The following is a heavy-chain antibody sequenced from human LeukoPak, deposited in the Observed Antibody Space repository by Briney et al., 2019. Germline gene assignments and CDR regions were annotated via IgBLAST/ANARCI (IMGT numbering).Heavy chain of an antibody. CDR3: ARGCSGGSCFGDFDY. V-gene: IGHV3-48*02. D-gene: IGHD2-15*01. J-gene: IGHJ4*02. Sequence: GGSLRLSCAASGFTFSSYGMNWVRQAPGKGLEWISYISSRSSTIYYADSVKGRFTISRDNAKNSQYLQMNSLRDEDTAVYYCARGCSGGSCFGDFDYWGQGTLGTVSS. CDR2: ISSRSSTI. CDR1: GFTFSSYG.